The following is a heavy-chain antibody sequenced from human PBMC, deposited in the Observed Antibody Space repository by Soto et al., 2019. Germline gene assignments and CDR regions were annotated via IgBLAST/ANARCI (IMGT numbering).Heavy chain of an antibody. CDR1: GGAFSSYA. CDR2: IIPIFGTA. CDR3: ARYGGITGEEPYYYYYYGMDV. V-gene: IGHV1-69*06. J-gene: IGHJ6*02. D-gene: IGHD1-20*01. Sequence: GASVQVSCKASGGAFSSYAISWVRQAPGQGLEWMGGIIPIFGTANCAQKFQGRVTITADKPTSTAYMELSSLRSEDTAVYYCARYGGITGEEPYYYYYYGMDVWGQGTTVTVSS.